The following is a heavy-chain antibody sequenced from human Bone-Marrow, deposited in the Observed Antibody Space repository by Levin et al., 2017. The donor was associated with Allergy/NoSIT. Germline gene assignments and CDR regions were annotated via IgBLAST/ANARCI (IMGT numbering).Heavy chain of an antibody. CDR2: IYYSGST. CDR3: ARVSSMGRIDY. CDR1: GGSISSGDYY. V-gene: IGHV4-30-4*01. J-gene: IGHJ4*02. Sequence: NSSETLSLTCTVSGGSISSGDYYWSWIRQPPGKGLEWIGYIYYSGSTYYNPSLKSRVTISLDMSKNQFSLKLSSVTAADTAVYYCARVSSMGRIDYWGQGTLVTVSS. D-gene: IGHD3-16*01.